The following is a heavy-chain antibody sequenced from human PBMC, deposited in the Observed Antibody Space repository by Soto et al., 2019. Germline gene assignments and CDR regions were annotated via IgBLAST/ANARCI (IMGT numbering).Heavy chain of an antibody. CDR3: ARDLAPLIAAAPRYGMDV. V-gene: IGHV3-33*01. CDR1: GFTFSSYG. Sequence: QVQLVESGGGVVQPGRSLRLSCAASGFTFSSYGMHWVRQAPGKGLEWVAVIWYDGSNKYYADSVKGRFTISRDNFKNTRYREMNSLRAEDTAVYYCARDLAPLIAAAPRYGMDVWGQGTTVTVSS. J-gene: IGHJ6*02. D-gene: IGHD6-13*01. CDR2: IWYDGSNK.